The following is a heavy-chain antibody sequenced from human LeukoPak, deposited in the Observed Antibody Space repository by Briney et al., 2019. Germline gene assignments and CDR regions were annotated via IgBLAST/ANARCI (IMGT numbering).Heavy chain of an antibody. J-gene: IGHJ4*02. CDR2: IRYDGSNK. CDR1: GFTFSSYG. Sequence: GGSLRLSCAASGFTFSSYGMHWVRQAPGKGLEWVAFIRYDGSNKYYADSVKGRFTISRDNSKNTLYLQMNSLRAGDTAVYYCAKDPHDSSVGDYWGQGTLVTVSS. CDR3: AKDPHDSSVGDY. D-gene: IGHD3-22*01. V-gene: IGHV3-30*02.